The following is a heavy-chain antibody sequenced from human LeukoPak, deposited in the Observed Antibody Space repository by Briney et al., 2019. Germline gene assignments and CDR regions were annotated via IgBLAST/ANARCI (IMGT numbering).Heavy chain of an antibody. V-gene: IGHV3-15*01. Sequence: GGSLRLSCAASGFTFSSYSMNWVRQAPGKGLEWVGRIKSKTDGGTTDYAAPVKGRFTISRDDSKNTLYLQMNSLKTEDTALYYCTTERDNYFQYWGQGTLVTVSS. D-gene: IGHD2-15*01. CDR2: IKSKTDGGTT. CDR1: GFTFSSYS. J-gene: IGHJ4*02. CDR3: TTERDNYFQY.